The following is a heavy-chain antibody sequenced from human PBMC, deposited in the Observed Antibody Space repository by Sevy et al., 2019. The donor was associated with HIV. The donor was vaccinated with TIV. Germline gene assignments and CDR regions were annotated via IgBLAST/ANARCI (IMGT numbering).Heavy chain of an antibody. Sequence: GGSLRLSCAGSGFTFNDYGMDWVRQAPGKGLEWVAGISRKGDNIGYADAVKGRFTISRDDAKNSLYLQMNSLRVDDTAFCHCTKVRKGASGTGFFDSWGQGILVTVSS. J-gene: IGHJ4*02. CDR2: ISRKGDNI. CDR3: TKVRKGASGTGFFDS. CDR1: GFTFNDYG. V-gene: IGHV3-9*01. D-gene: IGHD1-1*01.